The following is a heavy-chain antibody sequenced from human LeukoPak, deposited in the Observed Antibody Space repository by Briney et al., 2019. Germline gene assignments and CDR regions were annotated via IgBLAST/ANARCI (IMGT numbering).Heavy chain of an antibody. D-gene: IGHD2-15*01. Sequence: GGSLRLSCAASGFTFSSYAMSWVRQAPGKGLEWVSGISWNSGSIGYADSVKGRFTISRDNAKNSLYLQMNSLRAEDTALYYCAKDMPLYCSGGSCYSVVWGQGTLVTVSS. CDR2: ISWNSGSI. CDR1: GFTFSSYA. CDR3: AKDMPLYCSGGSCYSVV. J-gene: IGHJ4*02. V-gene: IGHV3-9*01.